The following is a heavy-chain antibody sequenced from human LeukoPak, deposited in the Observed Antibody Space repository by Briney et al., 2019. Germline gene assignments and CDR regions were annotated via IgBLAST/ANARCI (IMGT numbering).Heavy chain of an antibody. V-gene: IGHV1-69*06. CDR3: ARVSSPSLLYGEFDY. Sequence: GASVKVSCKASGGTFSSYAISWVRQAPGQGLEWMGGIIPIFGTANYAQKFQGRVTITADKSTSTAYMELSSLRSEDTAVYYCARVSSPSLLYGEFDYWGQGTLVTVSS. J-gene: IGHJ4*02. CDR1: GGTFSSYA. D-gene: IGHD1-26*01. CDR2: IIPIFGTA.